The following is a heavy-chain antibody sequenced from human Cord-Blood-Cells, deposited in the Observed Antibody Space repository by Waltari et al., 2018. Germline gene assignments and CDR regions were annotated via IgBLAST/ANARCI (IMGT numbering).Heavy chain of an antibody. J-gene: IGHJ3*02. CDR3: ATPYDAFDI. CDR1: CLPFRRDW. CDR2: IKQDGSEK. V-gene: IGHV3-7*01. Sequence: EVQLVESGGGLVQTGGSLISPGAASCLPFRRDWMRWVRQAPGKGREWVANIKQDGSEKYYVDSVKGRFTISRDNAKNSLYLQMNSLRAEDTAVYYCATPYDAFDIWGQGTMVTVSS.